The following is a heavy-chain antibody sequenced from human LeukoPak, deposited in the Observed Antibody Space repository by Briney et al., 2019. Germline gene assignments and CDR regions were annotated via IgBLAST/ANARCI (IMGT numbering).Heavy chain of an antibody. J-gene: IGHJ6*03. CDR1: GYTFTSYG. Sequence: ASVKVSCKASGYTFTSYGISWVRQAPGQGLEWMGWISAYNGNTNYAQKLQGRVTMTTDTSTSTAYMELRSLRSDDTAVCYCARGSQDSNHYYYYYMDVWGKGTTVTVSS. CDR2: ISAYNGNT. D-gene: IGHD4-11*01. CDR3: ARGSQDSNHYYYYYMDV. V-gene: IGHV1-18*01.